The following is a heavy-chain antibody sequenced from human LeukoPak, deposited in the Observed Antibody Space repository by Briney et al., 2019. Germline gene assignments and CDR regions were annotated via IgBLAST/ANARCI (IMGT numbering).Heavy chain of an antibody. CDR2: IIPIFGTA. CDR1: GGTFSSYA. D-gene: IGHD3-3*01. J-gene: IGHJ6*03. CDR3: ARGQDYDPLRGYYYYYMDV. Sequence: ASVKVSCKASGGTFSSYAISWVRQAPGQGLEWMGGIIPIFGTANYAQKFQGRVTITADESTSTVYMELSSLRSEDTAVYYCARGQDYDPLRGYYYYYMDVWGKGTTVTVSS. V-gene: IGHV1-69*13.